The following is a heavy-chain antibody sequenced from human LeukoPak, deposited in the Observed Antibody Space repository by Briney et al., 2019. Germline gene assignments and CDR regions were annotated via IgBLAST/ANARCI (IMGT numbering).Heavy chain of an antibody. CDR2: IYYSGST. J-gene: IGHJ6*02. CDR3: AKHWYYDFWSGHGYYYGMDV. CDR1: GGSISSYY. D-gene: IGHD3-3*01. V-gene: IGHV4-59*08. Sequence: SETLSLTCTVSGGSISSYYWSWIRQPPGKGLEWIGYIYYSGSTNYNPSLKSRVTISVDTSENQFSLKLSSVTAADTAVYYCAKHWYYDFWSGHGYYYGMDVWGQGTTVTVSS.